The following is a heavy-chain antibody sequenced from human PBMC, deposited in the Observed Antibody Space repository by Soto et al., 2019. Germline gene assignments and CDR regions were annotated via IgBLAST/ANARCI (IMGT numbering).Heavy chain of an antibody. J-gene: IGHJ3*02. V-gene: IGHV4-34*01. CDR2: INHSGST. CDR1: GGSFSGYY. Sequence: SETLSLTCAVYGGSFSGYYWSWIRQPPGKGLEWIGEINHSGSTNYNPSLKSRVTISVDTSKNQFSLKLSSVTAADTAVYYCARGDDYGDYDAFDIWGQGTTVTVSS. CDR3: ARGDDYGDYDAFDI. D-gene: IGHD4-17*01.